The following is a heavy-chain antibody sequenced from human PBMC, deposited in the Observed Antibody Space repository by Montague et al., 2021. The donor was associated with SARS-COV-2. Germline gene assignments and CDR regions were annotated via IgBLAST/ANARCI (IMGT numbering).Heavy chain of an antibody. D-gene: IGHD3-22*01. CDR2: ISGSCSSI. Sequence: SLRLSCAASGFTFSSYEMNLFRQAPGKGLEWVSYISGSCSSIYYSDSVKGRFTISRDNAKNSLYLQMNSLRAEDTAVYYCAREGYYDSSGYPLSYWGQGTLVTVSS. CDR1: GFTFSSYE. J-gene: IGHJ4*02. V-gene: IGHV3-48*03. CDR3: AREGYYDSSGYPLSY.